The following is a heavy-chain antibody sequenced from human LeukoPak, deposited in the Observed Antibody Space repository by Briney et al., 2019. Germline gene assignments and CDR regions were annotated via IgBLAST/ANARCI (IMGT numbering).Heavy chain of an antibody. Sequence: GGSLRLSCAASGFTFSSYAMSCVRQAPGKGLEWVSAISGSGGSTYYADSVKGRLTISRDNSKNTLYLQMNSLRAEDTAVYYCAKDQDSGIAVAGSGPGYWGQGTLVTVSS. CDR1: GFTFSSYA. J-gene: IGHJ4*02. V-gene: IGHV3-23*01. CDR3: AKDQDSGIAVAGSGPGY. D-gene: IGHD6-19*01. CDR2: ISGSGGST.